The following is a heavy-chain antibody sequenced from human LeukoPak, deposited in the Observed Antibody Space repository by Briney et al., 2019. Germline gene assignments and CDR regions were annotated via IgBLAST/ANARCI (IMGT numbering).Heavy chain of an antibody. CDR1: GGSISSGDYY. Sequence: SETLSLTCTVSGGSISSGDYYWNWIHQPPRKGLEWIGFIYYSGSTYYNPSLKSRVTISADTSKNRFSLKLSSVTAADTAVYFCAREFAVTKTKIFDYWGQGTLVTVSS. D-gene: IGHD4-17*01. V-gene: IGHV4-30-4*08. J-gene: IGHJ4*02. CDR3: AREFAVTKTKIFDY. CDR2: IYYSGST.